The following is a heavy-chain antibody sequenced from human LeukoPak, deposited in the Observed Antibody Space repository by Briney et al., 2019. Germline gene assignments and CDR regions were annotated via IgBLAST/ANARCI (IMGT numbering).Heavy chain of an antibody. Sequence: SETLSLTCTVSDYSISSGHYWGWIRQPPGKGLEWIGSIYHSGSTYYNPSLKSRVTISVDTSKNQFSLKLSSVTAADTAVYYCARLSRYYDILTGYRNWFDPWGQGTLVTVSS. V-gene: IGHV4-38-2*02. CDR1: DYSISSGHY. J-gene: IGHJ5*02. CDR2: IYHSGST. CDR3: ARLSRYYDILTGYRNWFDP. D-gene: IGHD3-9*01.